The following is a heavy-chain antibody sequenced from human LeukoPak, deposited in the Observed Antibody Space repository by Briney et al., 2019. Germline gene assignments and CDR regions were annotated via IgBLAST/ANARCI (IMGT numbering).Heavy chain of an antibody. D-gene: IGHD3-16*02. CDR1: GYTFSTYD. J-gene: IGHJ5*02. Sequence: GASVKVSCKASGYTFSTYDLNWVRQATGQGLEWMGWMNPNTGNTGSAQRFQGRVTMTRDTSISTAYMELSSLRSEDTAVYYCARGPLVRLPSSFDPWGQGTLVTVSS. CDR3: ARGPLVRLPSSFDP. V-gene: IGHV1-8*01. CDR2: MNPNTGNT.